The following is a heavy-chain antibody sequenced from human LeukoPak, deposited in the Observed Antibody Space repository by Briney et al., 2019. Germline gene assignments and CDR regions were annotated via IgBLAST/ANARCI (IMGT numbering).Heavy chain of an antibody. CDR2: INTNTEKP. CDR1: GYTFTRYD. V-gene: IGHV7-4-1*02. J-gene: IGHJ4*02. Sequence: GASVTVSCKASGYTFTRYDMNWMRQAPGQRLEFLGWINTNTEKPSYAEDFTGRFVFSLDTSVTTAYLHINNLRADDSAIYYCARIVGATEALDSWGQGTLVTVSP. D-gene: IGHD1-26*01. CDR3: ARIVGATEALDS.